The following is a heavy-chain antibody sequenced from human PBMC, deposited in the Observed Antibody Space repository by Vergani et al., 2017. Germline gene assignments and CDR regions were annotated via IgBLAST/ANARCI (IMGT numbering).Heavy chain of an antibody. CDR3: ARDRFSGDLLGLVSSMDL. CDR2: IRGSGGST. CDR1: GFTFSAHA. D-gene: IGHD1-26*01. Sequence: EEQLLQSGGHLVQPGGSLRLSCAASGFTFSAHAMTWVRQGPGKGPEWVSAIRGSGGSTDYADSVKDRFTISRDNGKNRLFLQMNNVRAEDAAVYYCARDRFSGDLLGLVSSMDLWGKGTTVTVSS. V-gene: IGHV3-23*01. J-gene: IGHJ6*03.